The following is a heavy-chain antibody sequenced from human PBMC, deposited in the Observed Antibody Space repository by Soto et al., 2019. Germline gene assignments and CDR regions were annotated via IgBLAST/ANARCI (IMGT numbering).Heavy chain of an antibody. J-gene: IGHJ3*02. D-gene: IGHD6-13*01. CDR3: ARDPTLRPRQQLVRGDAFDI. CDR1: GFTFSSYG. V-gene: IGHV3-33*01. CDR2: IWYDGSNK. Sequence: EGSLRLSCAASGFTFSSYGMHWVRQAPGKGLEWVAVIWYDGSNKYYADSVKGRFTISRDNSKNTLYLQMNSLRAEDTAVYYCARDPTLRPRQQLVRGDAFDIWGQGTMVTVSS.